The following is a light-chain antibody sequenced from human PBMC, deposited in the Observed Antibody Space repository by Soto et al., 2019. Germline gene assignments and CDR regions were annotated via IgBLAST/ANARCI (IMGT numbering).Light chain of an antibody. Sequence: QSVLTQPPSASGSPGQSVTVSCTGTSSDVGGYNYVSWYQQHPGKAPKPMIYEVSKRPSGVPDRFSGSKSGNTASLIVSGLQAEDEADYYCSSYAGSNNLYVFGTGTKVTVL. CDR1: SSDVGGYNY. CDR3: SSYAGSNNLYV. J-gene: IGLJ1*01. V-gene: IGLV2-8*01. CDR2: EVS.